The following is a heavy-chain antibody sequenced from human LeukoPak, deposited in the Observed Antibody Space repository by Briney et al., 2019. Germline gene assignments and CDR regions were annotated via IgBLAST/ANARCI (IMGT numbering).Heavy chain of an antibody. D-gene: IGHD3-10*01. CDR3: ARPYSGSYCKGWFDP. J-gene: IGHJ5*02. CDR1: GVSFSGYY. V-gene: IGHV4-34*01. CDR2: INHSGST. Sequence: KTSETLSLTCAVYGVSFSGYYWSWIRQPPGKGLEWIGEINHSGSTNYNPSLKSRVTISVDTSKNQFSLKPSSVTAADTAVYYCARPYSGSYCKGWFDPWGQGTLVTVSS.